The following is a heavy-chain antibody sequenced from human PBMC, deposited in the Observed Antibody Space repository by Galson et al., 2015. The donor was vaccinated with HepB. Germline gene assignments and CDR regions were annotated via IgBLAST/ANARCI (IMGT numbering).Heavy chain of an antibody. CDR2: IDSDDGSTI. Sequence: SLRLSCASSGFTFSWYGMHWVRHAPGKGLVWVSRIDSDDGSTINYADSVKGRFTISRDNAKSTLYLQMSSLRVEDTAVYYCAREGPSGLELAHWGQGTLVTV. J-gene: IGHJ4*02. CDR3: AREGPSGLELAH. CDR1: GFTFSWYG. D-gene: IGHD1-7*01. V-gene: IGHV3-74*01.